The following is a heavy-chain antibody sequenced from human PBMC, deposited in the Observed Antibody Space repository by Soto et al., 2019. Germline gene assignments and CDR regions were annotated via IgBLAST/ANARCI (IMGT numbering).Heavy chain of an antibody. D-gene: IGHD3-9*01. CDR1: GGSISSSSYY. V-gene: IGHV4-39*01. J-gene: IGHJ3*02. CDR2: IYYSGST. CDR3: ARASYYDILTGYADAFDI. Sequence: TSETLSLTCTVSGGSISSSSYYWGWIRQPPGKGLEWIGSIYYSGSTYYNPSLKSRVTISVDTSKNQFSLKLSSVTAADTAVYYCARASYYDILTGYADAFDIWGQGTMVTVSS.